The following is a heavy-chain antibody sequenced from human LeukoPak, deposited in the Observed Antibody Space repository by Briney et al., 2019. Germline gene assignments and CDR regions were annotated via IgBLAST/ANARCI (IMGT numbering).Heavy chain of an antibody. CDR2: IYSGGST. CDR3: ASWYYDILTGYPTNF. J-gene: IGHJ4*02. D-gene: IGHD3-9*01. Sequence: GGSLRLSCAASGFTFSTYAMSWVRQAPGKGLEWVSVIYSGGSTYYADSVKGRFTISRDNSKNTLYLQMNSLRAEDTAVYYCASWYYDILTGYPTNFWGQGTLVTVSS. CDR1: GFTFSTYA. V-gene: IGHV3-53*01.